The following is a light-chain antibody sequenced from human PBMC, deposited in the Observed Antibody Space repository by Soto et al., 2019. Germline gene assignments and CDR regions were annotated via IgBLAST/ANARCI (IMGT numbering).Light chain of an antibody. CDR2: DVS. CDR1: SSDVGAYNY. CDR3: KSFTTSDTYV. J-gene: IGLJ1*01. Sequence: QSVLTQPASVSVSPGQSIAISCTRTSSDVGAYNYVSWYLQYPGKAPTLVIFDVSFRPSGVSNRFSGSKSGNTASLTISGLKAEDEADYDCKSFTTSDTYVFGTGTKVTVL. V-gene: IGLV2-14*01.